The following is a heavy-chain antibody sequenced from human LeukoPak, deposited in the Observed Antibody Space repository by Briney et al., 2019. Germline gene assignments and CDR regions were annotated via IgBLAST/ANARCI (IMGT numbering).Heavy chain of an antibody. CDR2: ISPNSGVT. Sequence: ASVKVSCKASGYTFTDYYMHWVRQAPGQGLEWMGWISPNSGVTNYAQKFQGRVTMTTDSSTSTAYMDLTSLRSDDTAVYYCARGGTYYPCIDYWGQGTLVTVSS. J-gene: IGHJ4*02. CDR1: GYTFTDYY. D-gene: IGHD1-26*01. V-gene: IGHV1-2*02. CDR3: ARGGTYYPCIDY.